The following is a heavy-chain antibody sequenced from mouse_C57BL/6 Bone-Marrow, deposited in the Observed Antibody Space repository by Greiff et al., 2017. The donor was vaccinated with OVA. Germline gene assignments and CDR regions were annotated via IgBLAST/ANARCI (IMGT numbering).Heavy chain of an antibody. Sequence: QVQLQQSGPELVKPGASVKISCKASGYAFSSSWMNWVKQRPGKGPEWIGRIYPGDGDTNYNGKFKGKATLTADKSSSTAYMQLSSLTSEDSAVYFCAREGDYGNSWFAYWGQGTLVTVSA. V-gene: IGHV1-82*01. J-gene: IGHJ3*01. D-gene: IGHD2-1*01. CDR1: GYAFSSSW. CDR3: AREGDYGNSWFAY. CDR2: IYPGDGDT.